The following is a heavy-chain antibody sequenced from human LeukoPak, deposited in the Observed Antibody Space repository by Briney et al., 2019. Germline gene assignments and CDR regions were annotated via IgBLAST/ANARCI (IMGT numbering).Heavy chain of an antibody. CDR2: ISGSGGRT. CDR1: GFTSSTNA. V-gene: IGHV3-23*01. Sequence: PGGSLRLSCAASGFTSSTNAMSWVRQAPGKGLEWVSAISGSGGRTYSADCVKGAFSITSDNSQNTLYLKMNSLRAEDSVGYYCAALGSYVILAGYAPFDYWGQGTLVTVSS. J-gene: IGHJ4*02. CDR3: AALGSYVILAGYAPFDY. D-gene: IGHD3-9*01.